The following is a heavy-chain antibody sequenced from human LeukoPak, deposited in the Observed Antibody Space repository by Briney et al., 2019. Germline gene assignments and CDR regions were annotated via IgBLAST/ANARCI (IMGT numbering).Heavy chain of an antibody. CDR3: TKGTIWLPFDY. Sequence: GGSLRLSCEVSGFAVSSDSMTWVRQGPGKGLEWVSAISGSGGSTYYADSVKGRFTISRDNSKNTLYLQMNSLRAEDTAVYYCTKGTIWLPFDYWGQGTLVSVSS. CDR2: ISGSGGST. D-gene: IGHD5-18*01. V-gene: IGHV3-23*01. J-gene: IGHJ4*02. CDR1: GFAVSSDS.